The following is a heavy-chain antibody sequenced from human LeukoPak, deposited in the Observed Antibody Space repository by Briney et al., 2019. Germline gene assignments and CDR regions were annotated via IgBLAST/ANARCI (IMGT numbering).Heavy chain of an antibody. Sequence: ASVKVSCKASGYTFTSYGISWVRQAPGQGLEWMGWISAYNGNTNYAQKLQGRVTMTTDTSTSTAYMELRSLRSDDTAVYYCAGERGYSSSWYEDYWGQGTLVTVSS. D-gene: IGHD6-13*01. V-gene: IGHV1-18*01. CDR2: ISAYNGNT. CDR1: GYTFTSYG. J-gene: IGHJ4*02. CDR3: AGERGYSSSWYEDY.